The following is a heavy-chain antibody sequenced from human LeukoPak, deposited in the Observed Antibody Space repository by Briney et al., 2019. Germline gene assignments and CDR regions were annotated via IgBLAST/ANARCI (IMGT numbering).Heavy chain of an antibody. Sequence: SETLSLTCAVYGGSFSGYFWGWIRQPPGKGLEWIGRIYYSGSTYYNPSLKSRVTISADTSKNQFSLKLSSVTAADTAVYYCARRPGAMVAFDDWGQGTLVTVSS. CDR3: ARRPGAMVAFDD. J-gene: IGHJ4*02. CDR2: IYYSGST. V-gene: IGHV4-34*01. CDR1: GGSFSGYF. D-gene: IGHD5-18*01.